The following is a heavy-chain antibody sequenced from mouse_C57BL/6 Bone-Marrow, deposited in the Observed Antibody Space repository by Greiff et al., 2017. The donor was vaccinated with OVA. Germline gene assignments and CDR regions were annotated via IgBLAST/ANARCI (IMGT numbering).Heavy chain of an antibody. V-gene: IGHV1-55*01. CDR1: GYTFTSYW. D-gene: IGHD1-1*01. Sequence: QVQLQQPGAELVKPGASVKMSCKASGYTFTSYWITWVKQRPGQGLEWIGDIYPGSGSTNYNEKFKSKATLTVDTSSSTAYMQLSSLTSEDSAVYYCARTLFITPVGDYWGQGTTLTVSS. J-gene: IGHJ2*01. CDR2: IYPGSGST. CDR3: ARTLFITPVGDY.